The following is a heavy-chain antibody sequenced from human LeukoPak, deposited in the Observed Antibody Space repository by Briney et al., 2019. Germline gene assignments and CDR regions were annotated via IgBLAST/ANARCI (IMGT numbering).Heavy chain of an antibody. CDR3: AKDSSSWYFDY. CDR2: ISDSGGST. V-gene: IGHV3-23*01. Sequence: GGSLRLSCAASGFTFSSYAMNWVRQAPGKGLEWVSAISDSGGSTYYADSVKGRFTISRDNSKNTLYLQMNSLRAEDTAVYYCAKDSSSWYFDYWGQGTLVTVSS. D-gene: IGHD6-13*01. J-gene: IGHJ4*02. CDR1: GFTFSSYA.